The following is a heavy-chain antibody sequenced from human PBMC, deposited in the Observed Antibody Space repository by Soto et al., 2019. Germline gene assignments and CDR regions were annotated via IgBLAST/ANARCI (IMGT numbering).Heavy chain of an antibody. J-gene: IGHJ6*02. CDR1: GGSFSGYY. D-gene: IGHD3-3*01. CDR3: ARGLRISYYDFWSGSDGMDV. CDR2: INHSGST. Sequence: SETLSLTCAVYGGSFSGYYWSWIRQPPGKGLEWIGEINHSGSTNYNPSLKSRVTISVDTSKNQFSLKLSSVTAAETAVYYCARGLRISYYDFWSGSDGMDVWGQGNTVTVSS. V-gene: IGHV4-34*01.